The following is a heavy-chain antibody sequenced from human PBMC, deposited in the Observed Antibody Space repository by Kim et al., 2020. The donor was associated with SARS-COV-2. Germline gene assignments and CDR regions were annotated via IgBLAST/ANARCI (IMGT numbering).Heavy chain of an antibody. CDR3: AKIKEVSWFDP. Sequence: TYNADSVKGRLTIPRDNSKNTLYLQMNSLRAEDTAVYYCAKIKEVSWFDPRGQGTLVTVSS. D-gene: IGHD6-6*01. V-gene: IGHV3-23*01. CDR2: T. J-gene: IGHJ5*02.